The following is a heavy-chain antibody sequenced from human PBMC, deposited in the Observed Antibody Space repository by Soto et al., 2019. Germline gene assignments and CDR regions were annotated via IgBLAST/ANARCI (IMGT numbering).Heavy chain of an antibody. V-gene: IGHV3-33*01. Sequence: HPEGSLRLSSEASGFTFNTDSMHGVRQPPGKGLEWLAAIGYDGTQKYYADSVKGRFIISRDNSKKTLYLEMNSLRAEDTAVYYCSRAGGTTVTGLWHFDSWRQGTLVTVS. CDR2: IGYDGTQK. D-gene: IGHD4-17*01. CDR3: SRAGGTTVTGLWHFDS. CDR1: GFTFNTDS. J-gene: IGHJ4*02.